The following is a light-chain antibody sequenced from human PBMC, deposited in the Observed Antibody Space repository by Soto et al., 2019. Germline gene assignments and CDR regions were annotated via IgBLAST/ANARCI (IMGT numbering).Light chain of an antibody. CDR1: NSDVGGYNY. V-gene: IGLV2-14*01. CDR2: DVS. CDR3: SSYTSSSTWV. Sequence: QSVLTQPASVSGSPGQSIAISCTGTNSDVGGYNYVSWYQQHPGKAPKLLIYDVSNRPSGVSNRFSGSKSGNMASLTISGLQAEDEADYYCSSYTSSSTWVFGGGTQLTVL. J-gene: IGLJ7*01.